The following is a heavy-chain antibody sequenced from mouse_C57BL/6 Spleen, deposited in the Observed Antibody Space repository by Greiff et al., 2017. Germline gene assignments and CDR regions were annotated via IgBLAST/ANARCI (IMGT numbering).Heavy chain of an antibody. D-gene: IGHD1-1*01. CDR1: GYAFSSSW. Sequence: VQLQQSGPELVKPGASVKISCKASGYAFSSSWMNWVKQRPGKGLEWIGRIYPGDGDTNYNGKFKGKATLTADKSSSTAYMQLISLTSEDSAVYFCARGSITTPVDYWGQGTTLTVSS. J-gene: IGHJ2*01. CDR2: IYPGDGDT. CDR3: ARGSITTPVDY. V-gene: IGHV1-82*01.